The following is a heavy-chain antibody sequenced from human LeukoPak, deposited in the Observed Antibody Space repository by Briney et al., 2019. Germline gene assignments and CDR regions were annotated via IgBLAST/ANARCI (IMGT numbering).Heavy chain of an antibody. J-gene: IGHJ4*02. Sequence: PSETLSLTCAVYGGSFSGYYWSWIRQPPGKGLEWIGEINHSGSTNYNPSLKSRVTTSVDTSKNQFSLKLSSVTAADTAVYYCARVGRGIAVAVVDYWGQGTLVTVSS. D-gene: IGHD6-19*01. CDR2: INHSGST. CDR1: GGSFSGYY. CDR3: ARVGRGIAVAVVDY. V-gene: IGHV4-34*01.